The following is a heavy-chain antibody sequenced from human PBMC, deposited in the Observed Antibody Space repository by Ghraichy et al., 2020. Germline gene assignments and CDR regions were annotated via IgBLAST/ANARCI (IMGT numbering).Heavy chain of an antibody. CDR1: GGSISSSNYY. CDR2: IYYSGST. J-gene: IGHJ4*02. Sequence: SQTLSLTCTVSGGSISSSNYYWGWIRQPPGKGLEWIGSIYYSGSTYYNPSLKSRVTISVDTSKNQFSLKLSSVTAADTAVYYCASGVPITYYYDSSSSYYFDYWGQGTLVTVSS. CDR3: ASGVPITYYYDSSSSYYFDY. V-gene: IGHV4-39*01. D-gene: IGHD3-22*01.